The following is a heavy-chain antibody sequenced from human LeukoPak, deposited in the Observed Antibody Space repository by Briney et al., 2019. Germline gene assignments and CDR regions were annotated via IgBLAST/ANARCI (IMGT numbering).Heavy chain of an antibody. D-gene: IGHD3-10*01. CDR1: GFTFSNFA. Sequence: GGSLRLSCAGSGFTFSNFAVNWVRQAPGKGLEWVAFIRYDGSNKYYADSVKGRFTISRDDSKNTLYLQMNSLRAEDTAVYYCVKLHLLLWFGELSYYYYMDVWGKGTTVTISS. CDR2: IRYDGSNK. CDR3: VKLHLLLWFGELSYYYYMDV. J-gene: IGHJ6*03. V-gene: IGHV3-30*02.